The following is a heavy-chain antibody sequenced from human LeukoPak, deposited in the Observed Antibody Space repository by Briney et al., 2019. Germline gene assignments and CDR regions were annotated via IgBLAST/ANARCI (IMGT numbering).Heavy chain of an antibody. CDR1: GFTFDDYG. CDR3: ARWGELSLDPPTPYYY. CDR2: INWNGGST. D-gene: IGHD3-16*02. Sequence: GGSLRLSCAASGFTFDDYGMNWVRQAPGKGLEWVSGINWNGGSTGYADSVKGRFTISRDNAKNSLYLQMNNLRAEDKALYYCARWGELSLDPPTPYYYWPQGTLVRVPS. J-gene: IGHJ4*02. V-gene: IGHV3-20*04.